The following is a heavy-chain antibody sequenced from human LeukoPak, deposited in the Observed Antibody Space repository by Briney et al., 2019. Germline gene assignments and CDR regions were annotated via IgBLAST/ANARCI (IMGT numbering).Heavy chain of an antibody. CDR2: ISYDGSNK. CDR1: GFSFSSYA. J-gene: IGHJ4*02. D-gene: IGHD4-23*01. CDR3: ARDLGRYGGKTEFDY. Sequence: GGSLRLSCAASGFSFSSYAMHWVRQAPGKGLEWVAVISYDGSNKYYADSVKGRFTISRDNSKHTLFLQMNSLRAEDTAAFYCARDLGRYGGKTEFDYWGQGTLVTVSS. V-gene: IGHV3-30-3*01.